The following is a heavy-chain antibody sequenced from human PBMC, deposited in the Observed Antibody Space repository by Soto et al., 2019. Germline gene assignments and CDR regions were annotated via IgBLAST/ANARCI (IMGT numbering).Heavy chain of an antibody. CDR3: AKDQGSSWYEINY. D-gene: IGHD6-13*01. J-gene: IGHJ4*02. V-gene: IGHV3-23*01. Sequence: GGSLRLSCAASGSTFSNYAVTWVRQAPGKGLEWVSTISGSGGSTYYADSVKGRFTISRDNSKNTLYLQMNSLRAEDTAVYYCAKDQGSSWYEINYWGQGTLVTVSS. CDR1: GSTFSNYA. CDR2: ISGSGGST.